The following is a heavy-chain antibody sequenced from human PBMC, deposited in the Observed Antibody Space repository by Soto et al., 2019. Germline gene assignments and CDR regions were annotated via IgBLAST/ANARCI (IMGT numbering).Heavy chain of an antibody. D-gene: IGHD5-18*01. J-gene: IGHJ4*02. V-gene: IGHV1-24*01. CDR1: GYTRTELS. CDR2: FDPEDGET. Sequence: ASVKVSCKVSGYTRTELSMHWVRQAPGKGLEWMGGFDPEDGETIYAQKFQGRVTMTEDTSTDTAYMELSSLRSEDTAVYYCATVFRSYGYFDYWGQGTLVTVSS. CDR3: ATVFRSYGYFDY.